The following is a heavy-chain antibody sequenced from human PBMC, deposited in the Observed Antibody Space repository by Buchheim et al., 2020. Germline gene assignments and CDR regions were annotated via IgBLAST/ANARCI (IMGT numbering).Heavy chain of an antibody. CDR3: ARDYLDYGGPGDWFDP. CDR2: IYYSGST. D-gene: IGHD4-23*01. J-gene: IGHJ5*02. CDR1: GGSISSSSYY. V-gene: IGHV4-39*07. Sequence: QLQLQESGPGLVKPSETLSLTCTVSGGSISSSSYYWGWIRQPPGKGLEWIGSIYYSGSTYYNPSLKSRVTIFVDTSKNQFSRKLSSVTAADTAVYYCARDYLDYGGPGDWFDPWGQGTL.